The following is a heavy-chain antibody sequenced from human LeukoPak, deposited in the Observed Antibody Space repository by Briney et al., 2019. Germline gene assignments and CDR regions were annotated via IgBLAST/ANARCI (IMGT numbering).Heavy chain of an antibody. D-gene: IGHD2-2*02. V-gene: IGHV5-51*01. Sequence: GESLKISCKAFGYSFSNHWIGWVRQMPGKGLKWMGIIYPGDSDTRHSPSFQGQVTISADRSISTAYLQWSSLKASDTAIYYCARSQGYCSSTSRYTGLAFDIWGQGTMVTVSS. CDR1: GYSFSNHW. J-gene: IGHJ3*02. CDR2: IYPGDSDT. CDR3: ARSQGYCSSTSRYTGLAFDI.